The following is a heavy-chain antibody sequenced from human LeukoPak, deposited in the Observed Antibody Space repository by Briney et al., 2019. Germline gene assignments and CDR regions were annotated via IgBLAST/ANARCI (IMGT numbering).Heavy chain of an antibody. D-gene: IGHD3-10*01. CDR2: IQYDGSNK. Sequence: GGSLRLSCAASGFTFSDYGMHWVRQAPGKGLEWVAFIQYDGSNKYYADSVKGRFTISRDNSKNTLYLQMNSLRAEDTAVYYCAKDVNFGSGSYYRGDSWGQGTLVAVSS. CDR3: AKDVNFGSGSYYRGDS. J-gene: IGHJ4*02. V-gene: IGHV3-30*02. CDR1: GFTFSDYG.